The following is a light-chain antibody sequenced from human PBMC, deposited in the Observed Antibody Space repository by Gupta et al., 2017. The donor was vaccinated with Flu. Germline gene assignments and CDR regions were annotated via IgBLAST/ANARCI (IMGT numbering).Light chain of an antibody. V-gene: IGKV3-20*01. Sequence: GTGSRAPGNSETLSNRACKTVRNSLLAWYQHKPGQAPGLVIYRTSSRATGIPDRFSGSGSGTDFTLTISRLEPEDSAVYYCQQYYDSPGTFGQGTKVEI. CDR1: KTVRNSL. J-gene: IGKJ1*01. CDR3: QQYYDSPGT. CDR2: RTS.